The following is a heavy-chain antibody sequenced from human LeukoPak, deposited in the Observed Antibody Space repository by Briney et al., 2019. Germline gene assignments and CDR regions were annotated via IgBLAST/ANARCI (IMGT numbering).Heavy chain of an antibody. J-gene: IGHJ4*02. V-gene: IGHV5-51*01. CDR1: GYIFANYW. CDR3: ARPVEMATSPFDY. CDR2: IYPDDSDT. Sequence: GESLKISCKGSGYIFANYWIAWVRQMPGKGLEWMGIIYPDDSDTRYSPSFQGQVTISADKSIATAYLQWSSLKASDTPMYYCARPVEMATSPFDYWGQGTLVTVSS. D-gene: IGHD5-24*01.